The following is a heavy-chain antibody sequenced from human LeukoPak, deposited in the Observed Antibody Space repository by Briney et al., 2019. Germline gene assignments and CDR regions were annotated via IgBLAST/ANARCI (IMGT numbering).Heavy chain of an antibody. CDR2: IYYSGST. D-gene: IGHD2-15*01. J-gene: IGHJ3*02. V-gene: IGHV4-59*12. CDR1: GGSISSYY. Sequence: SETLSLTCTVSGGSISSYYWSWIRQPPGKGLEWIGYIYYSGSTNYNPSLKSRVTISVDTSKNQFSLKLSSVTAADTAVYYCARNSPRDLVVVAAMRSDAFDIWGQGTMVTVSS. CDR3: ARNSPRDLVVVAAMRSDAFDI.